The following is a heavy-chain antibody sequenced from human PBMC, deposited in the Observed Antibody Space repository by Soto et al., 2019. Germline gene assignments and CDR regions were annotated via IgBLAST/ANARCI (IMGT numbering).Heavy chain of an antibody. CDR2: INPSGGST. J-gene: IGHJ6*02. CDR1: GYTFTSYY. CDR3: AREGLDDSSSSGGYYYYGMDV. V-gene: IGHV1-46*01. D-gene: IGHD6-6*01. Sequence: ASVKVSCKASGYTFTSYYMHWVRQAPGQGLEWMGIINPSGGSTSYAQKFQGRVTMTRDTSTSTVYMELGSLRSEDTAVYYCAREGLDDSSSSGGYYYYGMDVWGQGTTVTV.